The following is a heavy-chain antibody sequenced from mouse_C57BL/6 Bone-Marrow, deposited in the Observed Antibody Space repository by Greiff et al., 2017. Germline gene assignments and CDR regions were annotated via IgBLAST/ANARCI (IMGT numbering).Heavy chain of an antibody. CDR3: TPRSLYDCFFDY. J-gene: IGHJ2*01. CDR1: GFNIKDDY. V-gene: IGHV14-4*01. D-gene: IGHD2-3*01. Sequence: VQLQQSGAELVRPGASVKLSCTASGFNIKDDYMHWVKQRPEQGLEWIGWIDPENGDTEYASKFQGKATLTADTSSTTAYLQLSSLTSEDTAVYFCTPRSLYDCFFDYWGQGTTLTVSS. CDR2: IDPENGDT.